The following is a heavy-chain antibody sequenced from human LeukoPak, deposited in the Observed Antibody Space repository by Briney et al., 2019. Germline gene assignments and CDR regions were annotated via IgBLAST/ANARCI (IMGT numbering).Heavy chain of an antibody. J-gene: IGHJ4*02. Sequence: GGSLRLSCAASGFTFSDNYMIWIRQAPGKGLEWVSYIDTSGSAMYYAVPVKGRFTISRDNARNSLYLQMNSLRAEDTAVYYCAKVGDSSGYYQNYFDYWGQGTLVTVSS. V-gene: IGHV3-11*04. CDR3: AKVGDSSGYYQNYFDY. D-gene: IGHD3-22*01. CDR2: IDTSGSAM. CDR1: GFTFSDNY.